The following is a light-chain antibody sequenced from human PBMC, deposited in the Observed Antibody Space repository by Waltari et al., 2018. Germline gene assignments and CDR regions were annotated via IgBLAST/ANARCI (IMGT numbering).Light chain of an antibody. Sequence: QSVLTQPPSASGTPGQRVTISFSGGSSNLGRNTVNWYYQLPGTAPKLLIFKDSQRPSGVPDRFSASKSGTSASLAISVLQSEDEADYYCASWDERLDGYVFGTGTTVTVL. CDR1: SSNLGRNT. V-gene: IGLV1-44*01. CDR2: KDS. CDR3: ASWDERLDGYV. J-gene: IGLJ1*01.